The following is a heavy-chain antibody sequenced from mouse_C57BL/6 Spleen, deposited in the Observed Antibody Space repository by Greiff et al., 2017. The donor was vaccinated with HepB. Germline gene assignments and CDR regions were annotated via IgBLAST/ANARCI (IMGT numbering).Heavy chain of an antibody. CDR1: GYSFTGYF. Sequence: VQLKESGPELVKPGDSVKISCKASGYSFTGYFMNWVMQSHGKSLEWIGRINPYNGDTFYNQKFKGKATLTVDKSSSTPHMELRSLTSEDSAVYYCARSGYGSSHWYFDVWGTGTTVTVSS. V-gene: IGHV1-20*01. CDR2: INPYNGDT. CDR3: ARSGYGSSHWYFDV. D-gene: IGHD1-1*01. J-gene: IGHJ1*03.